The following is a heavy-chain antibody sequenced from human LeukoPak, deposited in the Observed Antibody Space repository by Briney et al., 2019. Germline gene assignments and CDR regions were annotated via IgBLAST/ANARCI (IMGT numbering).Heavy chain of an antibody. Sequence: ASVKVSCKASGYTFTGYYMHWVRQAPGQGLEWMGWINPNSGGTNYAQKFQGRVTMTRDTSISTAYMELRSLRSDDTAVYYCARAPSFGELHEDYWGQGTLVTVSS. CDR1: GYTFTGYY. D-gene: IGHD3-10*01. CDR2: INPNSGGT. J-gene: IGHJ4*02. V-gene: IGHV1-2*02. CDR3: ARAPSFGELHEDY.